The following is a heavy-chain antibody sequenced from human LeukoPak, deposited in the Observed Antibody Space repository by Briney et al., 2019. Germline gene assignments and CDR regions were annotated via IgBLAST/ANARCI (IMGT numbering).Heavy chain of an antibody. D-gene: IGHD2-2*01. V-gene: IGHV3-48*01. CDR3: ARSHQLLGYGMDV. Sequence: GGSLRLSCAASGFTFSTYDMNWVRQAPGKGLEWVSYISSSSRTISYADSVKGRFTISRDNAKNSLYLQMNSLRAEDTAVYYCARSHQLLGYGMDVWGQGTTVTVSS. CDR1: GFTFSTYD. CDR2: ISSSSRTI. J-gene: IGHJ6*02.